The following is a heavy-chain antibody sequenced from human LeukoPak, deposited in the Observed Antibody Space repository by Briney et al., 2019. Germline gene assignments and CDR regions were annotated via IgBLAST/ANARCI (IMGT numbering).Heavy chain of an antibody. CDR1: GFTFSSNA. Sequence: PGGSLRLSCAASGFTFSSNAMNWVRQAPGKGLEWIGEINHSGSTNYNPSLKSRVTISVDTSKNQFSLKLSSVTAADTAVYYCARVPDPITIFGVVTFYYGMDVWGQGTTVTVSS. D-gene: IGHD3-3*01. J-gene: IGHJ6*02. V-gene: IGHV4-34*01. CDR2: INHSGST. CDR3: ARVPDPITIFGVVTFYYGMDV.